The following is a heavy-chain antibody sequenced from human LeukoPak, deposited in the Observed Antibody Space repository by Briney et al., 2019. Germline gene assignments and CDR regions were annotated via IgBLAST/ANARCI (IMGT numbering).Heavy chain of an antibody. CDR3: ARPRRGSSWYDY. CDR1: GGSISSSSYY. CDR2: IYYSGST. D-gene: IGHD6-13*01. J-gene: IGHJ4*02. V-gene: IGHV4-39*01. Sequence: PSETLSLTCTVSGGSISSSSYYWGWIRQPPGKGLEWIGSIYYSGSTYYNPSLKSRVTISVDTSKNQFSLKLSSVTAADTAVYYCARPRRGSSWYDYWGQGTLVTVSS.